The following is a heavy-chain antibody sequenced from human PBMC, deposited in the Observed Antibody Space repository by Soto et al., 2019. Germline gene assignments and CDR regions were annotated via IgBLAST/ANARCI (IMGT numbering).Heavy chain of an antibody. V-gene: IGHV4-59*01. CDR3: ARGPVVAAGTVGVILNFDY. CDR2: IYYSGST. Sequence: QVQLQESGPGLVKPSETLSLTCTVSGGSISSYYWSWIRQPPGKGLEWIGYIYYSGSTNYNPSLKSRVTISVDTSKNQFSLKLSSVTAADTAVYYCARGPVVAAGTVGVILNFDYWGQGTLVTVSS. CDR1: GGSISSYY. J-gene: IGHJ4*02. D-gene: IGHD6-13*01.